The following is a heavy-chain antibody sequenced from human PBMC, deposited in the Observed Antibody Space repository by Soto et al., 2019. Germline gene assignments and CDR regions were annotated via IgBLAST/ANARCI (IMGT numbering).Heavy chain of an antibody. Sequence: SETLSLTCTVSGGPISSDSYYWGWIRQPPGKGLEWIGSIYYSGSTYYNPSLKSRVTISVDTSKNQFSLKLTSVTAADTAVYYCARHGAIYSNSWYDFDYWGQGTLVTVSS. CDR1: GGPISSDSYY. D-gene: IGHD5-18*01. V-gene: IGHV4-39*01. CDR2: IYYSGST. CDR3: ARHGAIYSNSWYDFDY. J-gene: IGHJ4*02.